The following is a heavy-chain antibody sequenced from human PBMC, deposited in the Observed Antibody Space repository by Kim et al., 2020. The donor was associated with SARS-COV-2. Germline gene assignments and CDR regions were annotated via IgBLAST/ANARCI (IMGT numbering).Heavy chain of an antibody. CDR2: ISYDGSNK. D-gene: IGHD6-6*01. CDR3: AISIAGSYYYGMDV. J-gene: IGHJ6*02. Sequence: GGSLRLSCAASGFTFSSYAMHWVRQAPGKGLEWVAVISYDGSNKYYADSVKGRFTISRDNSKNTLYLQMNSLRAEDTAVYYCAISIAGSYYYGMDVWGQGATLTLSS. CDR1: GFTFSSYA. V-gene: IGHV3-30-3*01.